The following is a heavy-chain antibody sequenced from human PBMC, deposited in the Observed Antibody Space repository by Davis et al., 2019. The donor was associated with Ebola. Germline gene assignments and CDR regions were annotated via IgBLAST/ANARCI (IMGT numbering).Heavy chain of an antibody. CDR2: ISAYNSNT. V-gene: IGHV1-18*04. Sequence: ASVKVSCKASGYTFTNYGFTWVRQAPGQGLEWMGWISAYNSNTNYAQKLQGRVTMTTDTSTNTAYMELRSLRSDDTAVYYCARGNHLVVDYYYYGMDVWGKGTTVTVSS. J-gene: IGHJ6*04. CDR1: GYTFTNYG. D-gene: IGHD3-22*01. CDR3: ARGNHLVVDYYYYGMDV.